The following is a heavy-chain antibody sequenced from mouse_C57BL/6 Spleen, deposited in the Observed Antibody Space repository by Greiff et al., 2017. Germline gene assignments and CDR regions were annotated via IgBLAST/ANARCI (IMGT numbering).Heavy chain of an antibody. J-gene: IGHJ3*01. Sequence: VQLQQSGPELVKPGASVKISCKASGYSFTDYNMNWVKQSNGKRLEWIGVITPNSGTPSYNQTFNGKATLTVDQSSSTAYMQLNSLSSEDSAVYYGAREVYYGSSSAWFAYWGQGTLVTVSA. V-gene: IGHV1-39*01. CDR3: AREVYYGSSSAWFAY. D-gene: IGHD1-1*01. CDR1: GYSFTDYN. CDR2: ITPNSGTP.